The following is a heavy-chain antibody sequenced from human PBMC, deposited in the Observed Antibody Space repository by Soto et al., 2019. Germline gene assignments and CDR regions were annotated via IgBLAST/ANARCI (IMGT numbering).Heavy chain of an antibody. CDR3: ARESGGATATLDYYYFYMDV. Sequence: VQLAQSGAEVKKPGASVKVSCKTSGDSFNDYYIHWVRQAPGQGLEWMGWINPNGGATKYAQKFQGRVTGTRDTSIRPVYMELSSLRSDDTAVYYCARESGGATATLDYYYFYMDVWGKGTTVTVSS. D-gene: IGHD5-12*01. CDR2: INPNGGAT. CDR1: GDSFNDYY. V-gene: IGHV1-2*02. J-gene: IGHJ6*03.